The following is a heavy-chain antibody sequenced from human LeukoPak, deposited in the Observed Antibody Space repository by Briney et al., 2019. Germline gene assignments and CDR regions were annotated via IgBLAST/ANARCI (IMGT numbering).Heavy chain of an antibody. CDR3: ARASALDDILTGYLNY. CDR1: GYTFTGYY. Sequence: ASVKVSCKASGYTFTGYYMHWVRQAPGQGLEWMGWINPYSGGTNYAQKFQGGVTTTRDTSISTAYMELSRLRSDDTAVYYCARASALDDILTGYLNYWGQGTLVTVSS. V-gene: IGHV1-2*02. D-gene: IGHD3-9*01. J-gene: IGHJ4*02. CDR2: INPYSGGT.